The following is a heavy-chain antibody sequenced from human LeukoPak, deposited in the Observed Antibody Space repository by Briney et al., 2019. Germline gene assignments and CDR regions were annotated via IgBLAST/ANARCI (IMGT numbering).Heavy chain of an antibody. V-gene: IGHV4-34*01. CDR3: ARSSSTSQKLKY. J-gene: IGHJ4*02. CDR1: GGSFSGYY. CDR2: INHSGST. Sequence: SETLSLTCAVYGGSFSGYYWSWIRQPPGKGLEWIGEINHSGSTNYNPSLKSRVTISVDTSKNQFSLKLSPVTAADTAVYYCARSSSTSQKLKYWGQGTLVTVSS. D-gene: IGHD2-2*01.